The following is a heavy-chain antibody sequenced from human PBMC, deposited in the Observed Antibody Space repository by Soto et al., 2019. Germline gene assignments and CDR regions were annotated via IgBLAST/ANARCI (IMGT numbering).Heavy chain of an antibody. D-gene: IGHD5-12*01. CDR2: ISSSSSSI. Sequence: PGGSLRLSSAASGFTFNTYGMNWVRQAPGKGLEWLSYISSSSSSIYYADSVKGRFTISRDNAKNSLYLQMNSLRAEDTAKYYCARVMSISWYFDLWGRGTLVTVSS. J-gene: IGHJ2*01. CDR3: ARVMSISWYFDL. V-gene: IGHV3-48*01. CDR1: GFTFNTYG.